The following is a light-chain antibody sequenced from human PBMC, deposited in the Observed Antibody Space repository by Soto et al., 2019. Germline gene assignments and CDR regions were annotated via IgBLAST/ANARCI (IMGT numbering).Light chain of an antibody. V-gene: IGKV1-5*01. J-gene: IGKJ2*01. CDR1: QSISSW. Sequence: DIPMTQSPSTLSASVGDRVTITCRASQSISSWLAWYQQKPGKAPKLLIYDASSLESGVPSRFSGSGSGTEFTLTISSLQPDDVATYDCQQYNSYSYTFGQGTKLEIK. CDR3: QQYNSYSYT. CDR2: DAS.